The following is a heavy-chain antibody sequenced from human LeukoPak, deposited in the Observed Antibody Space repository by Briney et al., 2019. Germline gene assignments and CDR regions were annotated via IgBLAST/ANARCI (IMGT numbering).Heavy chain of an antibody. CDR3: ARDYYDSSGYLLPLYY. Sequence: TGGSQRLSCAATGFTVSSNYMSWVRQAPGKGLEWVSVIYSGGSTYYADSVKGRFTISRDNSKNTLYLQMNSLRAEDTAVYYCARDYYDSSGYLLPLYYWGQGTLVTVSS. V-gene: IGHV3-53*01. D-gene: IGHD3-22*01. CDR1: GFTVSSNY. CDR2: IYSGGST. J-gene: IGHJ4*02.